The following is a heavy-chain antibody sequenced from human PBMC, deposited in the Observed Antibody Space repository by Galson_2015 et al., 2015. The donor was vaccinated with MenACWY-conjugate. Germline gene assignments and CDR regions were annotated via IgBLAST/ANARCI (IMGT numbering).Heavy chain of an antibody. CDR2: IDWDDHK. V-gene: IGHV2-70*11. CDR1: GFSLDTSGMC. J-gene: IGHJ6*03. Sequence: PALVKPTQPLTLTCTFSGFSLDTSGMCVGWIRQPPGKALEWLARIDWDDHKYYTTSLKTRLTISMDTSKNQVVLTLTNMDPVDTATYYCARIRRDFWSGDAFYYYYYMDVWGKGTTVTVSS. CDR3: ARIRRDFWSGDAFYYYYYMDV. D-gene: IGHD3-3*01.